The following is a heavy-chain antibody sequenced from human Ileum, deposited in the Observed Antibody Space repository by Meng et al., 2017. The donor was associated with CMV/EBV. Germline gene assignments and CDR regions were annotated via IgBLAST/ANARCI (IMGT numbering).Heavy chain of an antibody. J-gene: IGHJ4*01. D-gene: IGHD3/OR15-3a*01. Sequence: QLEEWGPGLVKPSETLSLACSVSGGSISSGSHFWVWIRQPPGKGLEWIGTIYYTGTTYYNPSLKSRVTISVDTSKNQFSLKLSSVTAADTALYYCARGFYDFWEPDYWGHGTLVTVSS. CDR1: GGSISSGSHF. CDR2: IYYTGTT. CDR3: ARGFYDFWEPDY. V-gene: IGHV4-39*07.